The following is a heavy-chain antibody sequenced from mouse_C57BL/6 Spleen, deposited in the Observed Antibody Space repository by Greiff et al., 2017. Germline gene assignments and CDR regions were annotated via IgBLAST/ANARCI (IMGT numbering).Heavy chain of an antibody. CDR2: ISSGSSTI. Sequence: EVHLVESGGGLVKPGGSLKLSCAASGFTFSDYGMHWVRQAPETGLEWVAYISSGSSTIYYADTVKGRFTISRDNAKNTLFLQMTSLRAEDTAMYYCARKLRAMDYWGQGTSVTVSS. CDR3: ARKLRAMDY. J-gene: IGHJ4*01. V-gene: IGHV5-17*01. D-gene: IGHD1-1*01. CDR1: GFTFSDYG.